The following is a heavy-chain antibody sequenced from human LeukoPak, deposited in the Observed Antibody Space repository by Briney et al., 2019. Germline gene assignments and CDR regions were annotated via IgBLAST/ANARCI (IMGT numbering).Heavy chain of an antibody. CDR1: GFTFSSYA. J-gene: IGHJ4*02. V-gene: IGHV3-15*01. CDR3: TTLTYYDFWSGYYIVDY. Sequence: GGSLRLSCAASGFTFSSYAMSWVRQAPGKGLVWVGRIKSKTDGGTTDYAAPVKGRFTISRDDSKNTLYLQMNSLKTEDTAVYYCTTLTYYDFWSGYYIVDYWGQGTLVTVSS. CDR2: IKSKTDGGTT. D-gene: IGHD3-3*01.